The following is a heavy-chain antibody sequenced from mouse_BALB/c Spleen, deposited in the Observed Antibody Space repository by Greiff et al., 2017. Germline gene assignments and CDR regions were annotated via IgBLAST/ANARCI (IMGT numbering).Heavy chain of an antibody. J-gene: IGHJ2*01. V-gene: IGHV1-5*01. CDR3: TRRDSPYYLDY. Sequence: VQLQQSATLLARPGASVKMSCKASGHSFTSYWMHWVKQRPGQGLEWIGAIYPGNSVTSYNQKFKGTARLTAVASASTAYIELSSLTKEDSAVYYCTRRDSPYYLDYWGQGTTLTVSS. D-gene: IGHD3-3*01. CDR1: GHSFTSYW. CDR2: IYPGNSVT.